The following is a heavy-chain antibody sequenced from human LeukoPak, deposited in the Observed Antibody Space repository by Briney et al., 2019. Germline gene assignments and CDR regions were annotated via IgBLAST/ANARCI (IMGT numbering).Heavy chain of an antibody. CDR2: INHSGST. CDR1: GGSFSGYY. V-gene: IGHV4-34*01. J-gene: IGHJ4*02. D-gene: IGHD3-10*02. Sequence: SETLSLTCAVYGGSFSGYYWSWIRQPPGKGLEWIGEINHSGSTNYNPSLKSRVTISVDTSKNQFSLKLSSVTAADTAVYYCARDSQFGSGMFGWGQGTLVTVSS. CDR3: ARDSQFGSGMFG.